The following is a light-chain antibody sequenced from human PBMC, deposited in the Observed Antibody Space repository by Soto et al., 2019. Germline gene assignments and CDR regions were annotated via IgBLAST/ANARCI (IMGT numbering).Light chain of an antibody. CDR3: QQYNNWGLS. CDR1: QSVGSN. J-gene: IGKJ4*01. V-gene: IGKV3D-15*01. CDR2: GSS. Sequence: IVMTQSPATLSVSPGEGATLSCRASQSVGSNLAWYQQKPGQAPRLLIYGSSTRATGLPATFSGSGSGTEFTLTISSLQSEDSAVYYCQQYNNWGLSFGGGTKVEIK.